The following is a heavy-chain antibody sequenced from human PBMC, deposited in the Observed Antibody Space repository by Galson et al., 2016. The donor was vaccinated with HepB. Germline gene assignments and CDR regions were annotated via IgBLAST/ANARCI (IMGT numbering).Heavy chain of an antibody. CDR2: FLHSGGI. CDR3: VKTLGTGWNSPFSH. D-gene: IGHD6-19*01. CDR1: GASVSSYY. J-gene: IGHJ4*02. V-gene: IGHV4-59*02. Sequence: ETLSLTCGVSGASVSSYYYNWIRQTPGKGLEWIGHFLHSGGINYNPLFNSRVTISADTSKKQVSLRLSAVTAADTAVYYCVKTLGTGWNSPFSHWGQGALVIVS.